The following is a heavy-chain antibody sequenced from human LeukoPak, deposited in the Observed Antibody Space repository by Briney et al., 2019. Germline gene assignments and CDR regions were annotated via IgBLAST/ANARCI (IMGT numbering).Heavy chain of an antibody. V-gene: IGHV4-34*01. D-gene: IGHD4-17*01. CDR3: ARESQAVTI. CDR1: GGSFSGYY. CDR2: INHSGST. J-gene: IGHJ3*02. Sequence: PSETLSLTCAVYGGSFSGYYWSWIRQPPGKGLEWIGEINHSGSTNYDPSLKSRVTISVDTSKNQFSLKLSSVTAADTAVYYCARESQAVTIWGQGTIVTVSS.